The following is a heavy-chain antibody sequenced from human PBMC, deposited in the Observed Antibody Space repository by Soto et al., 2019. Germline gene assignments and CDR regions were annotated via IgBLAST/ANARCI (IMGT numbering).Heavy chain of an antibody. D-gene: IGHD2-15*01. J-gene: IGHJ5*02. V-gene: IGHV4-34*01. CDR3: ARGVVVAADIRWFDP. CDR2: INHSGST. Sequence: SVTCAVGGGSICGYSWSRIRKPPGKGLEWIGEINHSGSTNYNPSLKSRVTISVDTSKNQFSLKLSSVTAADTAVYYCARGVVVAADIRWFDPWGQGTLVTVSS. CDR1: GGSICGYS.